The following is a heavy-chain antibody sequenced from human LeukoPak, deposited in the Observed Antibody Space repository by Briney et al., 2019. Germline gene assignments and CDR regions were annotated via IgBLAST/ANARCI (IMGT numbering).Heavy chain of an antibody. CDR3: ASKTTMVRGVIESYYYYMDV. Sequence: EASVKVSCKASGGTFSSYAISWVRQARGQGLEWMGGIIPIFGTANYAQKFQGRVTITADESTSTAYMELSSLRSEDTAVYYCASKTTMVRGVIESYYYYMDVWGKGTTVTISS. CDR1: GGTFSSYA. D-gene: IGHD3-10*01. V-gene: IGHV1-69*13. J-gene: IGHJ6*03. CDR2: IIPIFGTA.